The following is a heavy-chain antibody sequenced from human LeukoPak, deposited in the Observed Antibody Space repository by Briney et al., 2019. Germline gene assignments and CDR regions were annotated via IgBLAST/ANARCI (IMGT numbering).Heavy chain of an antibody. CDR3: ARDRTTMIRGIYPGDY. Sequence: GGSLRLSCAASGFTFSSYAISWVRQAPGQGLEWMGGIIPIFGTANYAQKFQGRVTITADKSTSTAYMELSSLRSEDTAVYYCARDRTTMIRGIYPGDYWGQGTLVTVSS. J-gene: IGHJ4*02. D-gene: IGHD3-10*01. CDR1: GFTFSSYA. CDR2: IIPIFGTA. V-gene: IGHV1-69*06.